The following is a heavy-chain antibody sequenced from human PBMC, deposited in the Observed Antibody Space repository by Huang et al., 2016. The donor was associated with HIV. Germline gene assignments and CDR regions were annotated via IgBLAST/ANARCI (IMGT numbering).Heavy chain of an antibody. CDR3: ARGLWDSTWDGTDWLLRHFDS. CDR1: GDTFRTYA. Sequence: QVQLVQSGAEVKKPGSSLRVSCRASGDTFRTYAISWVRPAPGQGLEWMRVKIPIFGEPKYAQKFQGRITITAQESTSTIYVELSRLTFQDTAIYYCARGLWDSTWDGTDWLLRHFDSWGLGTLVTISS. J-gene: IGHJ4*02. V-gene: IGHV1-69*13. CDR2: KIPIFGEP. D-gene: IGHD1-26*01.